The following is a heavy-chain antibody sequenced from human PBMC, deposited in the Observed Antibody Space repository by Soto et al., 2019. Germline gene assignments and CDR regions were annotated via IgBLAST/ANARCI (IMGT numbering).Heavy chain of an antibody. Sequence: EVQLLESGGGLVQPGGSLRLSCAASGFTFSSYTMSWVRQAPGKGLEWVSAISGSGGSTYYADSVKGRFTISRDNSKNTLYLQMNSLRAEDTAVYYCAKDLTPVDTAGGDYWGQGTLVTVSS. D-gene: IGHD5-18*01. V-gene: IGHV3-23*01. CDR3: AKDLTPVDTAGGDY. CDR1: GFTFSSYT. CDR2: ISGSGGST. J-gene: IGHJ4*02.